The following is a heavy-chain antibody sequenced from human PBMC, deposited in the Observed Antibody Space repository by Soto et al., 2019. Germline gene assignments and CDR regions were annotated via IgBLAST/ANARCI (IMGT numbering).Heavy chain of an antibody. CDR3: ARAALYYEYDY. V-gene: IGHV4-59*01. CDR2: IYYSGST. Sequence: PSETPSRTCSGSGGSISSYYWSWVRQPPGKELEWIGYIYYSGSTNNNPSLKSRITISVDTSKNQFSLKLSSVTAADTAVYYCARAALYYEYDYWGQGTLVTVSS. J-gene: IGHJ4*02. CDR1: GGSISSYY. D-gene: IGHD3-22*01.